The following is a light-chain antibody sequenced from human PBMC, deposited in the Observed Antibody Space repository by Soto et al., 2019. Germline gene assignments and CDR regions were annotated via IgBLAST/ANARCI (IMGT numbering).Light chain of an antibody. CDR2: TAS. CDR1: QGISSY. J-gene: IGKJ1*01. CDR3: QQHYNTPRT. Sequence: IQLTQSPASLSASVGDRVTITCRASQGISSYLAWYQQKPGKAPKLLIYTASNLQSGVPSRFSGSGSGTHFTLTISSLQPEDFATYYCQQHYNTPRTFGQGTKVDIK. V-gene: IGKV1-39*01.